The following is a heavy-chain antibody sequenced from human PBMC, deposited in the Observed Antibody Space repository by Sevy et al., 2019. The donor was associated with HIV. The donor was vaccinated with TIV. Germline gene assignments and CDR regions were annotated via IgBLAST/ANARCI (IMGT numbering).Heavy chain of an antibody. V-gene: IGHV3-11*01. CDR3: AREDWNDVIDY. J-gene: IGHJ4*02. Sequence: GGSLRLSCAASGFIFSDYYMSWIRQAPGKGLECISYIGSGASTILYADSVKGRFTISMDNAKNSLYLQMNSLRADDTAVYYCAREDWNDVIDYWGQGTLVTVSS. CDR1: GFIFSDYY. CDR2: IGSGASTI. D-gene: IGHD1-1*01.